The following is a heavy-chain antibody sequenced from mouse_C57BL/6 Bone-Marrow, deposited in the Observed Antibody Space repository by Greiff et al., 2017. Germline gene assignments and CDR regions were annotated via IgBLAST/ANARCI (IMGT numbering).Heavy chain of an antibody. V-gene: IGHV1-63*01. CDR2: IYPGGGYT. CDR1: GYTFTNYW. Sequence: VQLKESGAELVRPGTSVKMSCKASGYTFTNYWIGWAKQRPGHGLEWIGDIYPGGGYTNYNEKFKGKATLTADKSSSTAYMQFSSLTSEDSAIYYCARRAVVPFFDYWGQGTTLTVSS. CDR3: ARRAVVPFFDY. J-gene: IGHJ2*01. D-gene: IGHD1-1*01.